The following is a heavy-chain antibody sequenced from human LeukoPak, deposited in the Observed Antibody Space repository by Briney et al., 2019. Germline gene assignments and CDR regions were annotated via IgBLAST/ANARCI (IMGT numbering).Heavy chain of an antibody. V-gene: IGHV3-66*01. CDR2: IYSGGST. Sequence: PGGSLRLSCAASEFSVGSNYMTWVRQAPGKGLEWVSLIYSGGSTYYADSVKGRFTISRDNSKNTLYLQMNSLRAEDTAVYYCAKDFGYYDSSGSEYFQHWGQGTLVTVSS. CDR3: AKDFGYYDSSGSEYFQH. D-gene: IGHD3-22*01. J-gene: IGHJ1*01. CDR1: EFSVGSNY.